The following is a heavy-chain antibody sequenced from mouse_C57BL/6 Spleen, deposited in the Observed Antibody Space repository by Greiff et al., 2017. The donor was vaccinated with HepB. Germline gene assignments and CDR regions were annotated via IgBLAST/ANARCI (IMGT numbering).Heavy chain of an antibody. D-gene: IGHD2-2*01. CDR2: IYPGDGDT. J-gene: IGHJ2*01. V-gene: IGHV1-82*01. CDR1: GYAFSSSW. Sequence: LEESGPELVKPGASVKISCKASGYAFSSSWMNWVKQRPGKGLEWIGRIYPGDGDTNYNGKFKGKATLTADKSSSTAYMQLSSLTSEDSAVYFCARGEGYDGNYFDYWGQGTTLTVSS. CDR3: ARGEGYDGNYFDY.